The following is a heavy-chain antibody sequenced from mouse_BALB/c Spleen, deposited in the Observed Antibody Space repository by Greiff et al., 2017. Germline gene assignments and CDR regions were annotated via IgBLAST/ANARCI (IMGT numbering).Heavy chain of an antibody. D-gene: IGHD2-3*01. CDR3: AREGYYQSSYAMDY. CDR2: ISSGGST. Sequence: EVKLMESGGGLVKPGGSLKLSCAASGFTFSSYAMSWVRQTPEKRLEWVASISSGGSTYYPDSVKGRFTISRDNARNILYLQMSSLRSEDTAMYYCAREGYYQSSYAMDYWGQGTSVTVSS. CDR1: GFTFSSYA. V-gene: IGHV5-6-5*01. J-gene: IGHJ4*01.